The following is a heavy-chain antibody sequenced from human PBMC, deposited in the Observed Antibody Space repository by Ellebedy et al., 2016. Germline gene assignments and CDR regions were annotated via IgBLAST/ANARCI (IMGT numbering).Heavy chain of an antibody. CDR2: INHSGST. CDR1: GGSISSGGYY. Sequence: SETLSLTXTVSGGSISSGGYYWSWIRQHPGKGLEWIGEINHSGSTNYNPSLKSRVTISVDTSKNQFSLKLSSVTAADTAVYYCARGRYCSSTSCLNYYYYMDVWGKGTTVTVSS. V-gene: IGHV4-31*03. D-gene: IGHD2-2*01. J-gene: IGHJ6*03. CDR3: ARGRYCSSTSCLNYYYYMDV.